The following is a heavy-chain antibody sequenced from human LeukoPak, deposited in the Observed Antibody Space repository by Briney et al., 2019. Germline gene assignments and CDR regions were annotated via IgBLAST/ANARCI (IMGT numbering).Heavy chain of an antibody. V-gene: IGHV4-59*08. CDR3: VRRDTGWNYFDY. J-gene: IGHJ4*02. D-gene: IGHD6-19*01. Sequence: PSETLSLTCAVPGGSINIHYWGWIRQPPGKGLQWIGDIYYTGKINYNPSLKSRVTITLDTSKDHLSLNLTSVLAADTAIYYCVRRDTGWNYFDYWGQGILVTVSS. CDR2: IYYTGKI. CDR1: GGSINIHY.